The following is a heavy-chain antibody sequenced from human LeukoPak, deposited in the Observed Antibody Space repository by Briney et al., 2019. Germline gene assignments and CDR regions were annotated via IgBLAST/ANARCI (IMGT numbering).Heavy chain of an antibody. CDR1: GGSISSHY. J-gene: IGHJ4*02. Sequence: PSETLSLTCTVSGGSISSHYWSWIRQPAGQGLEWIGRISASGSTDYNPSLKSRVTMSLDTSKNQFSLRLSAVTAADTAVYYCARDLAAAGTVFDYWGQGTLVTVSS. CDR2: ISASGST. D-gene: IGHD6-13*01. V-gene: IGHV4-4*07. CDR3: ARDLAAAGTVFDY.